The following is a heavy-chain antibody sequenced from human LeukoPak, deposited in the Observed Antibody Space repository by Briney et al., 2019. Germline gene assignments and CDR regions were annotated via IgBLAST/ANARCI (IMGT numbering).Heavy chain of an antibody. CDR2: IYDSGTT. CDR1: GFTFSSYS. CDR3: AGRRSSGWYAY. V-gene: IGHV3-53*01. Sequence: GGSLRLSCAASGFTFSSYSMNWVRQAPGKGLEWVSVIYDSGTTYYADSVKGRFLIFRDTSKNTVDLQMNSLRVEDTAVYYCAGRRSSGWYAYWGQGTLVTVSS. D-gene: IGHD6-19*01. J-gene: IGHJ4*02.